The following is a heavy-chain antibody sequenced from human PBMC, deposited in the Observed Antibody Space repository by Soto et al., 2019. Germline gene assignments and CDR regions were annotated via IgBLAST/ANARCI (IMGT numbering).Heavy chain of an antibody. V-gene: IGHV4-59*08. CDR1: GGSISSYY. J-gene: IGHJ3*02. CDR3: ARHVTPLYGDYGGDAFDI. D-gene: IGHD4-17*01. CDR2: IYYSGST. Sequence: SETLSLTCTVSGGSISSYYWSWIRQPPGKGLEWIGYIYYSGSTNYNPSLKSRVTISVDTSKNQFSLKLSSVTAADTAVYYCARHVTPLYGDYGGDAFDIWGQGTMVTVSS.